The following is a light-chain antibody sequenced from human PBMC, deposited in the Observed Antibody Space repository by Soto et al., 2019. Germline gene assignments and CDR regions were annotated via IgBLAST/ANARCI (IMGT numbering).Light chain of an antibody. CDR1: QSVSSN. V-gene: IGKV3-15*01. Sequence: EIVMTQSPATLSVSPGERATLSCRASQSVSSNLAWFQQKPGQPPRLLIYDTSTRATGIPARFSGSGSETEFTLTISSLQSEDFAVYYCQQYKNWPAWTFGQGTKVEVE. J-gene: IGKJ1*01. CDR3: QQYKNWPAWT. CDR2: DTS.